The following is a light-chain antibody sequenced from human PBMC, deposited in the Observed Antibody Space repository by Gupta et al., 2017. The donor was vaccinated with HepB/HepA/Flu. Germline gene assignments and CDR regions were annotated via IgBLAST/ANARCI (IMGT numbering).Light chain of an antibody. CDR1: SRDVGKYDL. CDR3: YSYTGSNTYLP. J-gene: IGLJ2*01. Sequence: QSALTQPASVSGSLGQSITISCTGTSRDVGKYDLVSWYQQAPGKAPKLIIYEVAKRPSGISSRFSGSKSGNTASLTISGLQAGDEAYYSGYSYTGSNTYLPFGGGTKLTVL. CDR2: EVA. V-gene: IGLV2-23*02.